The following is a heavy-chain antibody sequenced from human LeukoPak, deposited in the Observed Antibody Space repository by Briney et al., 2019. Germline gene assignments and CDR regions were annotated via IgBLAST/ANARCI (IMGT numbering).Heavy chain of an antibody. D-gene: IGHD3-22*01. CDR2: ISGSGGST. J-gene: IGHJ3*02. CDR3: AKDRNYYDSSCGAFDI. CDR1: GFTFSSYA. V-gene: IGHV3-23*01. Sequence: GTSLRLSCAASGFTFSSYAMSWVRQAPGKGLEWVSAISGSGGSTYYADSVKGRFTISRDNSKNTLYLQMNSLRAEDTAVYYCAKDRNYYDSSCGAFDIWGQGTMVTVSS.